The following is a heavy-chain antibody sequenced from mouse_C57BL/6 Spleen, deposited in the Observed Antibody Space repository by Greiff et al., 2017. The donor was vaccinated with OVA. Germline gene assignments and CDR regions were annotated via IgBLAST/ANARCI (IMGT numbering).Heavy chain of an antibody. CDR3: ARRGTTVVANAMDY. CDR2: IWSGGST. J-gene: IGHJ4*01. V-gene: IGHV2-2*01. D-gene: IGHD1-1*01. CDR1: GFSLTSYG. Sequence: VKLMESGPGLVQPSPCLSITCTVSGFSLTSYGVHWVRQSPGKGLEWLGVIWSGGSTDYNAAFISRLSISKDNSKSQVFFKMNSLQADDTAIYYCARRGTTVVANAMDYWGQGTSVTVSS.